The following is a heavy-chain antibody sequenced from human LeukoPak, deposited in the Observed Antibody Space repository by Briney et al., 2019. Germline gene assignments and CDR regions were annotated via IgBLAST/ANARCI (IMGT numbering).Heavy chain of an antibody. CDR3: VRDGDAYNFDW. Sequence: TGGSLRLSCAASGNYWMHWVRQAPGKGLVWVSHINSDGSWTSYADSVKGRFTISRDNAKNTLSLQMNSLRAEDTAVYFCVRDGDAYNFDWWGQGALVTVSS. J-gene: IGHJ4*02. CDR2: INSDGSWT. D-gene: IGHD5-24*01. CDR1: GNYW. V-gene: IGHV3-74*01.